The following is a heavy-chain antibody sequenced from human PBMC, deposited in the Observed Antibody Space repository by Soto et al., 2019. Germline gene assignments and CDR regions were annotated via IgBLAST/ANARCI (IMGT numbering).Heavy chain of an antibody. CDR2: IYYSGST. Sequence: SETLSLTCTVSGGSVSSGSYYWSWIRQPPGKGLEWIGYIYYSGSTNYNPSLKSRVTISVDTSKNQFSLKLSSVTAADTAVYYCARYPYYDILTGYYIYYYYGMDVWGQGTTVNVSS. CDR3: ARYPYYDILTGYYIYYYYGMDV. J-gene: IGHJ6*02. V-gene: IGHV4-61*01. CDR1: GGSVSSGSYY. D-gene: IGHD3-9*01.